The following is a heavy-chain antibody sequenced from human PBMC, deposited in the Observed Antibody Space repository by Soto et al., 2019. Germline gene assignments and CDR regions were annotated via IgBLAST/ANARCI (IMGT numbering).Heavy chain of an antibody. V-gene: IGHV3-30*03. CDR1: GFTFSSYG. CDR2: ISYDGSNK. CDR3: ARGLSSSPSGDNWFEP. D-gene: IGHD6-6*01. Sequence: PGWSLRLSCAASGFTFSSYGMHLVRQAPGKGLEWVAVISYDGSNKYYADSVKGRFTISRDNSKNTLYLQMNSLRAEDTAVYYCARGLSSSPSGDNWFEPWGQGTLVTVSS. J-gene: IGHJ5*02.